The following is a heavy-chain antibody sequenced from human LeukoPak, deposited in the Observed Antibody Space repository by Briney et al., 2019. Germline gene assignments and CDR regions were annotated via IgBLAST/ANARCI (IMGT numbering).Heavy chain of an antibody. CDR2: IIPIFGTA. V-gene: IGHV1-69*06. D-gene: IGHD4-17*01. J-gene: IGHJ4*02. CDR3: ARDPGKDYGDYYFDY. Sequence: SVKVSCKASGGPFSSYAISWVRQAPGQGLEWMGGIIPIFGTANYAQKFQGRVTITADKSTSTAYMELSSLRSEDTAVYYCARDPGKDYGDYYFDYWGQGTLVTVSS. CDR1: GGPFSSYA.